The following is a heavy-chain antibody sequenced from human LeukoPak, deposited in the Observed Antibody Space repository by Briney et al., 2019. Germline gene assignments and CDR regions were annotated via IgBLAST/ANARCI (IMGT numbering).Heavy chain of an antibody. Sequence: GGSLRLSCAVSGLIFSRYAMHWVRQAPGKGLEWVAVISYDGSNKYYADSVKGRFTISRDNSKNTLYLQMSSLRAEDTAMYYCAKVSLVYCGGDCFSGLDYWGQGTLVTVSS. J-gene: IGHJ4*02. CDR1: GLIFSRYA. D-gene: IGHD2-21*02. CDR3: AKVSLVYCGGDCFSGLDY. CDR2: ISYDGSNK. V-gene: IGHV3-30*18.